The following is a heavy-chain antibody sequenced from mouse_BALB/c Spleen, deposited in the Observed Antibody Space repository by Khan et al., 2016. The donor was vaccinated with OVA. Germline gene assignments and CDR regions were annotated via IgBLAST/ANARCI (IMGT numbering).Heavy chain of an antibody. Sequence: QVHVKQSGPELVKPGTSVRISCKASGYTFTSYYLYWVKQRPGQGLEWIGWIYPGNINTEYNEKFKGKATLTADKSSSTSYMHLTSLTSEDSAVYFCAREGYYGNNRAWFAYWGQGTLVTVSA. CDR2: IYPGNINT. CDR1: GYTFTSYY. CDR3: AREGYYGNNRAWFAY. D-gene: IGHD2-1*01. J-gene: IGHJ3*01. V-gene: IGHV1S56*01.